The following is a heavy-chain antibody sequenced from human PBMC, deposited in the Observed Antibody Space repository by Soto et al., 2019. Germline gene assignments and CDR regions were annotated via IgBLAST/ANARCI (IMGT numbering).Heavy chain of an antibody. Sequence: EAQLVESGGGLIQPGGSLRLSCAASGFTFSSYGMNWVRQAPGKGLEWVSSISSSGSTIYYADSVKGRFTISRDNAKNSLYLQMKSLRAEDTAVYYCAREPYDCGWPFDYWGQGTLVTVSS. J-gene: IGHJ4*02. V-gene: IGHV3-48*03. CDR2: ISSSGSTI. D-gene: IGHD6-19*01. CDR1: GFTFSSYG. CDR3: AREPYDCGWPFDY.